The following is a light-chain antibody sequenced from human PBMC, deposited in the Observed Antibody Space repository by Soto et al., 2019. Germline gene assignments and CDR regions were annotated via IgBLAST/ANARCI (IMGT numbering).Light chain of an antibody. CDR3: PHYGSSPPT. J-gene: IGKJ1*01. Sequence: SLSSGERATLSCRASQMVSNNFLAWYQHKPGPAPTHLISAASSSSTGIPDRFSGSGSCTDFTLSIIILVPEDFTVYYPPHYGSSPPTF. CDR2: AAS. CDR1: QMVSNNF. V-gene: IGKV3-20*01.